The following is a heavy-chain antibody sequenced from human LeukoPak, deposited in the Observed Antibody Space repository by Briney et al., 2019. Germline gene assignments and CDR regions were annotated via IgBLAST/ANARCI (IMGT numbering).Heavy chain of an antibody. V-gene: IGHV3-48*03. CDR3: ARGQTLTF. J-gene: IGHJ4*02. CDR1: GFTFSSYE. CDR2: ISSSGSGSTI. Sequence: PGGSLRLSCAASGFTFSSYEMNWVRQAPGKGLEWVSYISSSGSGSTIYYADSVKGRFTISRDNAKNALYLQMNSLRAEDTGVYFCARGQTLTFWGQGTLVTVSS.